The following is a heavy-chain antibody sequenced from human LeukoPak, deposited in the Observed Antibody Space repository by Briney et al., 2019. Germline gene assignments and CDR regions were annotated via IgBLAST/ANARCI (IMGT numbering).Heavy chain of an antibody. J-gene: IGHJ4*02. D-gene: IGHD1-20*01. Sequence: VASVKVSCKASGYTFTGYYMHWVRQAPGQGLEWMGWINPNSGGANYAQKFQGRVTMTRDTSISTAYMELSRLRSDDTAVYYCARPYNWNRAVYFDYWGQGTLVTVSS. V-gene: IGHV1-2*02. CDR2: INPNSGGA. CDR3: ARPYNWNRAVYFDY. CDR1: GYTFTGYY.